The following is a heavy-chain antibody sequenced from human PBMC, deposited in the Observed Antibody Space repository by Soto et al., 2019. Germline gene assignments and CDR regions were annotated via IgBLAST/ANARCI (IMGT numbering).Heavy chain of an antibody. CDR2: ISGSGGST. CDR3: AKWVAVAGTWYYFDY. D-gene: IGHD6-19*01. J-gene: IGHJ4*02. V-gene: IGHV3-23*01. Sequence: PGGSLRLSCAASGFTFSSYAMSWVRQAPGKGLEWVSAISGSGGSTYYADPVKGRFTISRDNSKNTLYLQMNSLRAEDTAVYYCAKWVAVAGTWYYFDYWGQGTLVTVSS. CDR1: GFTFSSYA.